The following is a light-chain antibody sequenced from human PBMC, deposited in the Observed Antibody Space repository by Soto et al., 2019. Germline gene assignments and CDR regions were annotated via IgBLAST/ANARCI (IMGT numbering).Light chain of an antibody. V-gene: IGKV2-28*01. CDR1: QSLLHSNGYNY. Sequence: DLVMTQSPLSLPVTPGEPASISCRSSQSLLHSNGYNYLDWYLQKPGQSPQLLIYLGSNRASGVPDRFSGSGSGTYFTLKISRVEAEDVGVYYCMQALQTPKTFGGGTKVEIK. CDR3: MQALQTPKT. CDR2: LGS. J-gene: IGKJ4*01.